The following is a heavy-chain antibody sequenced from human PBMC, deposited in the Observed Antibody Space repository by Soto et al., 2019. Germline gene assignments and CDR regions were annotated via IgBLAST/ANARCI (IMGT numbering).Heavy chain of an antibody. Sequence: GASVKVSCKVSGYTLTELSMHWVRQAPGKGLEWMGGFDPEDGETIYAQKFQGRVTMTEDTSTDTAYMELSSLRSEDTAVYYCATPNYGDYLFDYWGQGTLVTVSS. V-gene: IGHV1-24*01. CDR3: ATPNYGDYLFDY. CDR2: FDPEDGET. CDR1: GYTLTELS. J-gene: IGHJ4*02. D-gene: IGHD4-17*01.